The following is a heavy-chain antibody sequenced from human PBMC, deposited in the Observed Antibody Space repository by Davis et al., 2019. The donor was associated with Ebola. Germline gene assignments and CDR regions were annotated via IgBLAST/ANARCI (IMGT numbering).Heavy chain of an antibody. D-gene: IGHD4-23*01. Sequence: PGGSLRLSCAASGFTFSSYAMSWVRQAPGTGLEWVSGISGSGGSTYYADSVKGRFTISRDNSKNTLYLQMTSLRAEDTAVYYCAKERWGEYYFDYWGQGTLVTVSS. CDR2: ISGSGGST. J-gene: IGHJ4*02. V-gene: IGHV3-23*01. CDR3: AKERWGEYYFDY. CDR1: GFTFSSYA.